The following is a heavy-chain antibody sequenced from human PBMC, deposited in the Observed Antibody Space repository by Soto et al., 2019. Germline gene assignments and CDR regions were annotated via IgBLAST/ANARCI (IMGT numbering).Heavy chain of an antibody. CDR2: IYYAGTT. Sequence: QVQLQESGPALVKPSETLSLTCTVSNGSISPNYWSWIRQPPGKGLEWIGYIYYAGTTTYNPSLQSRVSISGDTSKNEVSLKLTSVTAADTAVYFCARLGAYYQAMDSWGQGTLVTVSS. D-gene: IGHD3-22*01. V-gene: IGHV4-59*08. J-gene: IGHJ1*01. CDR3: ARLGAYYQAMDS. CDR1: NGSISPNY.